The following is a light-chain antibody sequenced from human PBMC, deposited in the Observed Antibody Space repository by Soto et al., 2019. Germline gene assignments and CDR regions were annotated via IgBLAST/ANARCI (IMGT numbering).Light chain of an antibody. J-gene: IGKJ4*01. CDR1: QSISWY. CDR3: QQSYNTPYT. V-gene: IGKV1-39*01. CDR2: AAS. Sequence: DIQMTQSPSSLSASIGDRVTITCRASQSISWYVSWYQQKPGAAPKILISAASNLRSGVPSRFSGSRSGTDFTLTISDLQLEDLSTYYCQQSYNTPYTFGGGTKVEFK.